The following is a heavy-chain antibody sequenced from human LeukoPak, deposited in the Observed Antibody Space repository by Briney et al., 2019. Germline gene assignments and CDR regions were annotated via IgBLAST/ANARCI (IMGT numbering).Heavy chain of an antibody. V-gene: IGHV4-39*01. Sequence: SETLSLTCSVSGASISSNNYYWVWIRQPPGKGLEWITGIKYHGHTYLKPPLKSRVTISVDTSKNQFSLKLSSVTAADTAVYYCARQIALAGEWAFDIWGPGTTVTVSS. J-gene: IGHJ3*02. CDR3: ARQIALAGEWAFDI. D-gene: IGHD6-19*01. CDR1: GASISSNNYY. CDR2: IKYHGHT.